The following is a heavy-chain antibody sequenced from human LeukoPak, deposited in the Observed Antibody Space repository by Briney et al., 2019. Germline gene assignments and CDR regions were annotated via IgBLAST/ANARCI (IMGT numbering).Heavy chain of an antibody. CDR1: GGSISSGFYY. J-gene: IGHJ4*02. Sequence: PSETLSLTCTVSGGSISSGFYYWSWIRQPPGEGLEWIGYIYYSGTTYYNPSLRSRLTISVDTSKNQFSLKLSSVTAADTAVYYCARYGSGSNDYWGQGTLVTVSS. D-gene: IGHD3-10*01. CDR2: IYYSGTT. CDR3: ARYGSGSNDY. V-gene: IGHV4-30-4*01.